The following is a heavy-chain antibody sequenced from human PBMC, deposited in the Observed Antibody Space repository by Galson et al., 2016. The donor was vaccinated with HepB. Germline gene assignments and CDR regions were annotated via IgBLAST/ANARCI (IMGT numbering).Heavy chain of an antibody. V-gene: IGHV4-34*01. D-gene: IGHD1-7*01. CDR2: INHSGST. J-gene: IGHJ5*02. CDR1: GESFSGYY. CDR3: ARGLSIGWNYVVRWFDP. Sequence: SETLSLTCAVYGESFSGYYWSWIRQPPGKGLEWIGEINHSGSTNYNPSLKSRVTISVDTSKNEFSLKLNSVTAADTAVYYCARGLSIGWNYVVRWFDPWGQGTLVTVSS.